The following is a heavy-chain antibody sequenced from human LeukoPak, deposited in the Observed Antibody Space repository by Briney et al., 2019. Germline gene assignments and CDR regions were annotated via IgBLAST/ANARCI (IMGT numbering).Heavy chain of an antibody. V-gene: IGHV1-8*03. Sequence: GASVKVSCKASGYTFTSYDINWVRQATGQGLEWMGWMNPNRGNTGYAQKFQGRVTITRNTSISTAYMELSSLRSEDTAVYYCARGIAWELLALGYYYSMDVWGKGTTVTVSS. CDR2: MNPNRGNT. D-gene: IGHD1-26*01. CDR3: ARGIAWELLALGYYYSMDV. CDR1: GYTFTSYD. J-gene: IGHJ6*03.